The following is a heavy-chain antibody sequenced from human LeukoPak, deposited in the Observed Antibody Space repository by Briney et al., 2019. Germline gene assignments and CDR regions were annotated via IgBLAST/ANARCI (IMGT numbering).Heavy chain of an antibody. CDR1: GFIFSSYS. J-gene: IGHJ6*02. Sequence: GGSLRLSFAASGFIFSSYSMSWVCQAPGTGLEWVSVITGSGKSTYYADSVKGRFTISKDNSKNTVYLQMNDLRVDDTAVYYCAKAASSSWPSYQYGMDVWGQGTTVTVSS. CDR3: AKAASSSWPSYQYGMDV. CDR2: ITGSGKST. D-gene: IGHD6-13*01. V-gene: IGHV3-23*01.